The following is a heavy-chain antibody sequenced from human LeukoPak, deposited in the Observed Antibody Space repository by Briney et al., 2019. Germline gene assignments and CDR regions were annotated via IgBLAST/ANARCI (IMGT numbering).Heavy chain of an antibody. Sequence: PGGSLRLSCAASGFTFSSYSMNWVRQAPGKGLEWVSSISSSSNYIYYADSMKGRFTISRDNAKNSLYLQMNSLRAEDTAVYYCAKDQVLQSFGDHNWFDPWGQGTLVTVSS. D-gene: IGHD2/OR15-2a*01. CDR3: AKDQVLQSFGDHNWFDP. J-gene: IGHJ5*02. V-gene: IGHV3-21*01. CDR2: ISSSSNYI. CDR1: GFTFSSYS.